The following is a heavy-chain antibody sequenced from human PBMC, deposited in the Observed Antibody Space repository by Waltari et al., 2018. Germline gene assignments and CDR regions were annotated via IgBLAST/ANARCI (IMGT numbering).Heavy chain of an antibody. CDR3: AREFDSSGYYYRAA. V-gene: IGHV4-4*07. Sequence: QVQLQESGPRLVKPSETLSLTCTVSGDSISDYYWSWIRQPAGKGLEGIGRIDPSGTTNYNPSLKSRVTMSGDTSKNQFSLRLRSVTVADTAVYYCAREFDSSGYYYRAAWGQGALVTVSS. CDR2: IDPSGTT. J-gene: IGHJ5*02. CDR1: GDSISDYY. D-gene: IGHD3-22*01.